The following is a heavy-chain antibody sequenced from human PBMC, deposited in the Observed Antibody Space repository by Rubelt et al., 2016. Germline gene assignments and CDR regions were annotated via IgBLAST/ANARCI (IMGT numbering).Heavy chain of an antibody. J-gene: IGHJ4*02. CDR3: AHRQGRGDRGLRAFDY. CDR2: IYGDDDE. CDR1: GFSLTSTAVG. D-gene: IGHD3-10*01. Sequence: TRTLTLTCTFSGFSLTSTAVGVGWIRQPPGKALEWLALIYGDDDERNNPSLKTRVTVTKDTSKNQVVLTMTNMDPVDTGTYFCAHRQGRGDRGLRAFDYWGQGTLVTVSS. V-gene: IGHV2-5*02.